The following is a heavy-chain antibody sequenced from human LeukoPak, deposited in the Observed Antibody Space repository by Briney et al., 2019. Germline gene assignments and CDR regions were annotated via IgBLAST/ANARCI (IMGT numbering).Heavy chain of an antibody. J-gene: IGHJ4*02. V-gene: IGHV3-48*03. D-gene: IGHD3-3*01. CDR3: ARDRNYDFWSGCFGY. Sequence: QTGGSLRLSCAASGFTFSSYEMNWVRQAPGKGLEWVSYISSSGSTIYYADSVKGRFTISRDNAKNSLYLQMNSLRAEDTAVYYCARDRNYDFWSGCFGYWGQGTLVTVSS. CDR1: GFTFSSYE. CDR2: ISSSGSTI.